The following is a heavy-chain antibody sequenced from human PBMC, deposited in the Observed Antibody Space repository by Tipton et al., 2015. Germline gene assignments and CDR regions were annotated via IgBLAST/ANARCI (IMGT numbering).Heavy chain of an antibody. CDR1: GFTFSHYA. V-gene: IGHV3-30*03. CDR3: AREMFDFRSGVSDAFDI. Sequence: SLRLSCVASGFTFSHYAMHWVRQAPGKGLEWVALISFDGSNKYYTDSVQGRFTISRDNAKNSVYLQMNSLRAEDTAMYYCAREMFDFRSGVSDAFDIWGQGTMVTVSS. D-gene: IGHD3-3*01. J-gene: IGHJ3*02. CDR2: ISFDGSNK.